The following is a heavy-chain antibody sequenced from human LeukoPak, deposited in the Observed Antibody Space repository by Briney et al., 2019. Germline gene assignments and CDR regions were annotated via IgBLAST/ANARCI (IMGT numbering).Heavy chain of an antibody. J-gene: IGHJ5*02. CDR2: IHPGDSNT. Sequence: GESLKISCKGSGYSFTNYWICWVRQMPGKGLEWMGIIHPGDSNTRYSPSFQGQVTISADKSINTAYLQWSSLKASDTAMYYCARRTQNFFDPWGQGTLVTVSS. CDR3: ARRTQNFFDP. CDR1: GYSFTNYW. V-gene: IGHV5-51*01. D-gene: IGHD1-1*01.